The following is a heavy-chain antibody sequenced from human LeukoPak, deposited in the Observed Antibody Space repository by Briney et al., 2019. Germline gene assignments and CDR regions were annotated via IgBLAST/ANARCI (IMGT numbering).Heavy chain of an antibody. J-gene: IGHJ4*02. CDR1: GYTFTGYY. CDR3: ARGDYGDPRDY. V-gene: IGHV1-2*06. Sequence: ASVKVSCKASGYTFTGYYMHWVRQAPGQGLEWMGRINPNSGGTNYAQKFQGRVTMTRDTSISTAYMELSRLRSDDTAVYYCARGDYGDPRDYWRQRTLGTVSS. CDR2: INPNSGGT. D-gene: IGHD4-17*01.